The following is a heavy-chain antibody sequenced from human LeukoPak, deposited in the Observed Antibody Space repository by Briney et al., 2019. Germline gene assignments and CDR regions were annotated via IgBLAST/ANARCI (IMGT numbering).Heavy chain of an antibody. V-gene: IGHV3-7*01. Sequence: GGSLRLSCAASGFTISSYWMSWVRQAPGKGLEWVANIKQDGSEKYYVDSVKGRFTISRDNAKNSLYLQMNSLRAEDTAVYYCASLGVVVVAATQYYYMDVWGKGTTVTVSS. J-gene: IGHJ6*03. CDR1: GFTISSYW. D-gene: IGHD2-15*01. CDR2: IKQDGSEK. CDR3: ASLGVVVVAATQYYYMDV.